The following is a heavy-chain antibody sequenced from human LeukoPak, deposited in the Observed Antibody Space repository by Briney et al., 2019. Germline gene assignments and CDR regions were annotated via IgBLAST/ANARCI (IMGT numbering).Heavy chain of an antibody. Sequence: GGSLRLSCAASGFTFDDYAMHWVRQAPGKGLEWVSGISWNSGSIGYADSVKGRFTISRDNAKNSVYLQMISLRDEDTAVYYCTRDRAYGALGYWGQGTLVTVSS. CDR2: ISWNSGSI. CDR3: TRDRAYGALGY. V-gene: IGHV3-9*01. J-gene: IGHJ4*02. CDR1: GFTFDDYA. D-gene: IGHD4/OR15-4a*01.